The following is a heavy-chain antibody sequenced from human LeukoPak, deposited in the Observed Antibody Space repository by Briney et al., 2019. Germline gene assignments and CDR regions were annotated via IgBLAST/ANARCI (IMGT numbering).Heavy chain of an antibody. CDR3: ARRIVVAGLFDY. D-gene: IGHD6-19*01. V-gene: IGHV4-31*03. J-gene: IGHJ4*02. Sequence: SQSLCLTCTVSVGSISSGNYYWSWIRQHPGKGLEWIGYIYYSGSTYYNPSLKSRDTISRDTSKNQFSLKLSSVTAADTAVYYCARRIVVAGLFDYWGQGTLVTVSS. CDR2: IYYSGST. CDR1: VGSISSGNYY.